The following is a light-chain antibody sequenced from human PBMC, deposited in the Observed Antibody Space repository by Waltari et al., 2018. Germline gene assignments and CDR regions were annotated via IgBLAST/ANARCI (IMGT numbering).Light chain of an antibody. V-gene: IGLV5-45*01. Sequence: QSVLPQPASLFASPGASASLTCTLRRDTTVGTYKLYWSHQSPESPPQFLVKYKPDADTQLGSGVPSRFSGSNDTSTDSCILLSAGPQAEDEDYYYCRITYNNAVVFGGGTKLTVL. CDR1: RDTTVGTYK. CDR3: RITYNNAVV. J-gene: IGLJ3*02. CDR2: YKPDADT.